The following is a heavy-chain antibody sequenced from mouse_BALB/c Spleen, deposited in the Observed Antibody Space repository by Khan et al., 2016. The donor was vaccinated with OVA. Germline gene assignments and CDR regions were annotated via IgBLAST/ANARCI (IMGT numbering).Heavy chain of an antibody. CDR2: ILPGCDRT. CDR3: ARGGYGGFAY. Sequence: VQLQESGAELMKPGASVKISCKATGYTFSSYWIEWVKQRPGHGLEWIGDILPGCDRTNFNEKFKGKATFTADTSSNIAYMQLSSLTSEDSAVYYCARGGYGGFAYWGQGTLVTVSA. J-gene: IGHJ3*01. CDR1: GYTFSSYW. D-gene: IGHD2-2*01. V-gene: IGHV1-9*01.